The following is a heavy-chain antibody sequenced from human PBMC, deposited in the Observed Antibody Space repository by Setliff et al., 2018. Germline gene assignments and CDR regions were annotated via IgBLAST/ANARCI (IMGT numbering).Heavy chain of an antibody. V-gene: IGHV4-39*07. CDR1: GGSISTTDYY. D-gene: IGHD1-26*01. Sequence: PSETLSLTCTVSGGSISTTDYYWGWIRQPPGKGLEWIGCVYYSGNTYYSPSLKSRVTMSVDTSKKQFSLKLSSVTAADTAVYYCARGKSYYYYMDVIGQLGYFQHWGQGTLVTVSS. CDR2: VYYSGNT. CDR3: ARGKSYYYYMDVIGQLGYFQH. J-gene: IGHJ1*01.